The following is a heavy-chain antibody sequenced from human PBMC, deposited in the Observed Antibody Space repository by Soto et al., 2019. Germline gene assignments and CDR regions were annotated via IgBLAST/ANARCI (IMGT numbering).Heavy chain of an antibody. CDR2: INPSGGST. CDR1: GYTFTSYY. Sequence: QVQLVQSGAEVKKPGASVKVSCKASGYTFTSYYMHWVRQAPGQGLEWMGIINPSGGSTSYAQKFQGRVTMTRDTSTSTVYMELSSLRSEDTAVYYCARGTSSLCTSCGGRGWFDPWGQGTLVTVSS. D-gene: IGHD2-2*01. V-gene: IGHV1-46*01. J-gene: IGHJ5*02. CDR3: ARGTSSLCTSCGGRGWFDP.